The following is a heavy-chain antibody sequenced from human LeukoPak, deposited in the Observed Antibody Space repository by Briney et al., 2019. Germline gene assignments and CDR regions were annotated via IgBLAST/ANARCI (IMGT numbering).Heavy chain of an antibody. CDR3: ARDSDPAYGSGSPPDY. V-gene: IGHV1-69*04. CDR2: IIPILGIA. D-gene: IGHD3-10*01. Sequence: VASVKVSCKASGGTFSSYAISWVRQAPGQGLEWMGRIIPILGIANYAQKFQGRVTITADKSTSTAYMELSSLRSEDTAVYYCARDSDPAYGSGSPPDYWGQGTLVTVSS. CDR1: GGTFSSYA. J-gene: IGHJ4*02.